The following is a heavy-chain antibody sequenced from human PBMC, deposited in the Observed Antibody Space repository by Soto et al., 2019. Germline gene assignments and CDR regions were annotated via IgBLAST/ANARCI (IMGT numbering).Heavy chain of an antibody. Sequence: QVQLVQSGAAVKKPGSSVKVSCKASGGTFSSYTISWVRQAPGQGLEWMGRIIPILGIANYAQKFQGRVTITADKSTSTAYMELSSLRSEDTAVYYCARDRRTYYYYYGMDVWGQGTTVTVSS. CDR1: GGTFSSYT. CDR2: IIPILGIA. V-gene: IGHV1-69*08. CDR3: ARDRRTYYYYYGMDV. J-gene: IGHJ6*02.